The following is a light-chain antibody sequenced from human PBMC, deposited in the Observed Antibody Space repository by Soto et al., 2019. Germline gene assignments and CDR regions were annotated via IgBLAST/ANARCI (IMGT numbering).Light chain of an antibody. J-gene: IGKJ1*01. V-gene: IGKV3-20*01. CDR2: GAS. CDR3: QQYDSSIWT. CDR1: QSVGSRY. Sequence: EIVLTQSPGTLSLSPGERATLSCRASQSVGSRYLAWYQQKPGQAPRLLMYGASSRATGIPDRFSGSGSGTDFTLTMSRLEPEDFAVYYCQQYDSSIWTFGQGTKVEIK.